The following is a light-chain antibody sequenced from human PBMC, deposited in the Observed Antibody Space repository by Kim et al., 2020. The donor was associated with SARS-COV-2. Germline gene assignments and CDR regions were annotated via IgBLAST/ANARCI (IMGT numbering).Light chain of an antibody. CDR1: QTISTY. J-gene: IGKJ1*01. CDR3: QQRTNWPPWT. Sequence: EIVLTQSPATLSLSPGERATLSCRASQTISTYLAWYQQKPGQAPKLLIYDASSRATGIPARFSGSGSGTDFILTISSLEPEDFAIYYCQQRTNWPPWTFGQGTNVDIK. V-gene: IGKV3-11*01. CDR2: DAS.